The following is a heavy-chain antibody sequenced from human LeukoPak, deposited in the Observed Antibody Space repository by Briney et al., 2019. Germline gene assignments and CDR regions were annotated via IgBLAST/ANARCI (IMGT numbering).Heavy chain of an antibody. CDR1: GFTFSSYA. Sequence: PGGSQRLSCAASGFTFSSYAMSWVRQAPGKGLEWVSIISGSGGSTYYADSVKGRFTISRDNSKNTLYLQMNSLRAEDTAVYYCAKDGSGSYRFDYWGQGTLVTVSS. CDR2: ISGSGGST. CDR3: AKDGSGSYRFDY. V-gene: IGHV3-23*01. D-gene: IGHD3-10*01. J-gene: IGHJ4*02.